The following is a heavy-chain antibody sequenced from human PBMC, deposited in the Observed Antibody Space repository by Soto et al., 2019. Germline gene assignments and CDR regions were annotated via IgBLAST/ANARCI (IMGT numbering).Heavy chain of an antibody. Sequence: GSLRLSCXASGFTFSSYGMHWVRQAPGKGLEWVAVIWYDGSNKYYADSVKGRFTISRDNSKNTLYLQMNSLRAEDTAVYYCARDPVPTEEIVPYGMDVWGQGTTVTVSS. J-gene: IGHJ6*02. CDR1: GFTFSSYG. CDR2: IWYDGSNK. V-gene: IGHV3-33*01. D-gene: IGHD2-2*01. CDR3: ARDPVPTEEIVPYGMDV.